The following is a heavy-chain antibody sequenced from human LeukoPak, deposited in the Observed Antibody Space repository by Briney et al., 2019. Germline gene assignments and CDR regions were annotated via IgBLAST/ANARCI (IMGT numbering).Heavy chain of an antibody. V-gene: IGHV3-23*01. CDR3: AKEAALSSTFSYYYYGMDV. CDR1: GFTFGSYA. J-gene: IGHJ6*02. Sequence: GGSLRLSCAASGFTFGSYAMSWVRQARGKGLEWVSAISGSGGSTYYADSVKGRFTIYRDNSKNTLYLQMNSLRAEDTAVYYCAKEAALSSTFSYYYYGMDVWGQGTTVTVSS. D-gene: IGHD2-2*01. CDR2: ISGSGGST.